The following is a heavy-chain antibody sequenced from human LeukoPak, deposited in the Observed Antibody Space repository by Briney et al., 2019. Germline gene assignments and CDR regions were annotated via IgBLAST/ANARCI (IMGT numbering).Heavy chain of an antibody. Sequence: SETLSLTCTVSGGSMTSHYWSWIRQSPGKGLEWIGYVYYSGSINYSPSLTGRVTISVDTSKNQFSLKLSSVTAADTAVYYCVRGGYYFDFWGQGTLVTVAS. V-gene: IGHV4-59*11. CDR2: VYYSGSI. D-gene: IGHD3-16*01. CDR3: VRGGYYFDF. J-gene: IGHJ4*02. CDR1: GGSMTSHY.